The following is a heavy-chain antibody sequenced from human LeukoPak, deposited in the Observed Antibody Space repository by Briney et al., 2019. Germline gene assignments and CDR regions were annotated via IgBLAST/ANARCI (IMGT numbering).Heavy chain of an antibody. V-gene: IGHV4-61*01. D-gene: IGHD3-22*01. CDR3: ARARPVYDSSGYYFDY. J-gene: IGHJ4*02. CDR1: GGSVNRGTFF. CDR2: IYYSGST. Sequence: AETLSLTCAVSGGSVNRGTFFWTWIRQPPGKGLEWIGYIYYSGSTNYNPSLKSRVTISVDTSKNQFSLKLSSVTAADTAVYYCARARPVYDSSGYYFDYWGQGTLVTVSS.